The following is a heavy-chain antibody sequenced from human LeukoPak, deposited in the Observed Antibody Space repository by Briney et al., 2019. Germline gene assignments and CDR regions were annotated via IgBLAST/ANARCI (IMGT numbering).Heavy chain of an antibody. J-gene: IGHJ4*02. CDR3: ARRRYHYGSGYFDDPDFVY. V-gene: IGHV4-39*02. Sequence: SETLSLTCIVSGGSMSTTTYYWGWIRQPPGKGLEWIGTIYYSGTTYYNPSLKRRLTISVDASENRFSLSLTSVTAADTAVYYCARRRYHYGSGYFDDPDFVYWGQGTLVTVSS. CDR1: GGSMSTTTYY. D-gene: IGHD3-22*01. CDR2: IYYSGTT.